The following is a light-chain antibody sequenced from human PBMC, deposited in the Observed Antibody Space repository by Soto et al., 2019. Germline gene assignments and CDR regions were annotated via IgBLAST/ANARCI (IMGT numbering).Light chain of an antibody. Sequence: DIQMTQSPSTLTASVGDRVTITCRASQSISGWLAWYQQKPGKAPNLLISDASSLESGVPSRFSGSGSGTEFTLTISGLQPDDFATYYCQQYSSYSSFGQGTKLEIK. CDR3: QQYSSYSS. CDR2: DAS. CDR1: QSISGW. V-gene: IGKV1-5*01. J-gene: IGKJ2*01.